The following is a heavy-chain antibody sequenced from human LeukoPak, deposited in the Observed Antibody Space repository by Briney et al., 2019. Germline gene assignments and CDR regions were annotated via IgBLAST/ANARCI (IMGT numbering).Heavy chain of an antibody. CDR3: ARADYHTVTGYYAFDY. V-gene: IGHV1-18*01. Sequence: ASVRVSCKASGYLFLGHDISWVRQAPGQGLEWMGWISGYKGDTKYAQKFQGRVTLTTDTSTSTAYMELRSLRSDDTAVYYCARADYHTVTGYYAFDYWGQGTLVTVSS. CDR1: GYLFLGHD. J-gene: IGHJ4*02. D-gene: IGHD3-9*01. CDR2: ISGYKGDT.